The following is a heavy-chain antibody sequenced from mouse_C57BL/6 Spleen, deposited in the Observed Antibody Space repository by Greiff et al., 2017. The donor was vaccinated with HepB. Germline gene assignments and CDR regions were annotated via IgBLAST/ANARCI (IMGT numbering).Heavy chain of an antibody. D-gene: IGHD1-1*01. Sequence: VQLQQSGAELVKAGASVKMSCKASGYTFTSYWMHWVKQRLGQGLEWFAETNPTNGRPYYNEKFKSKATRTVAKSSSPAYMLLSGPTFEDSAVYYCARIKKIVATYFDYWGQGTTLTVSS. V-gene: IGHV1S81*02. CDR1: GYTFTSYW. CDR3: ARIKKIVATYFDY. CDR2: TNPTNGRP. J-gene: IGHJ2*01.